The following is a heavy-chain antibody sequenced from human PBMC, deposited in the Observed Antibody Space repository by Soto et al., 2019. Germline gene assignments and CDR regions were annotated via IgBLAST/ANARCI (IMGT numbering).Heavy chain of an antibody. CDR2: IYTGGET. V-gene: IGHV3-66*01. CDR1: GFTVSSKY. J-gene: IGHJ5*02. CDR3: ATRGRVAATGPNWFDP. D-gene: IGHD6-13*01. Sequence: GGSLRLSCAASGFTVSSKYMGWVRQAPGKGLEWVSVIYTGGETHYADSVKDRFVISRDSSKNLLSLQMNSLRAEDTAVYYCATRGRVAATGPNWFDPWGQGTLVTVSS.